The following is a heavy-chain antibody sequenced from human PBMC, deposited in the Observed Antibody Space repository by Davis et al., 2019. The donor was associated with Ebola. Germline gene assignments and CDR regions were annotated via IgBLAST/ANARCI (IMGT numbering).Heavy chain of an antibody. Sequence: GESLKISCAASGFTFSSYAMHWVRQAPGKGLEWVAVISYDGSNKYYADSVKGRFTISRDNSKDTLYLQMNSLRAEDTAVYYCAKGEDIVVVPAAIEFYYYGMDVWGQGTTVTVSS. J-gene: IGHJ6*02. CDR2: ISYDGSNK. D-gene: IGHD2-2*02. CDR3: AKGEDIVVVPAAIEFYYYGMDV. CDR1: GFTFSSYA. V-gene: IGHV3-30-3*01.